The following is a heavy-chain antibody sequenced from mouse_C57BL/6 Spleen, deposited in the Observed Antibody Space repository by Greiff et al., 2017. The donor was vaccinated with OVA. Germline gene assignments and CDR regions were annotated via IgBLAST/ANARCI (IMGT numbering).Heavy chain of an antibody. J-gene: IGHJ4*01. CDR3: ARRWDSYYAMDY. Sequence: EVQGVESGGDLVKPGGSLKLSCAASGFTFSSYGMSWVRQTPDKRLEWVATISSGGSYTYYPDSVKGRFTISRDNAKNTLYLQMSSLKSEDTAMYYCARRWDSYYAMDYWGQGTSVTVSS. V-gene: IGHV5-6*01. CDR2: ISSGGSYT. CDR1: GFTFSSYG. D-gene: IGHD4-1*01.